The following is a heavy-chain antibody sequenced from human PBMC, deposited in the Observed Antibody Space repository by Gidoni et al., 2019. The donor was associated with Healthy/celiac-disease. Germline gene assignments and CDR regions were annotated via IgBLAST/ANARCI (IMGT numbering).Heavy chain of an antibody. CDR1: GGSISSYY. CDR2: IYYSGST. D-gene: IGHD5-18*01. Sequence: QVQLQESGPGLVKPSETLSLTCTVSGGSISSYYWSWIRQPPGKGLEWIGYIYYSGSTNYNPSLKSRVTISVDTSKNQFSLKLSSVTAADTAVYYCAREGTGYSYGSFYYGMDVWGQGTTVTVSS. CDR3: AREGTGYSYGSFYYGMDV. J-gene: IGHJ6*02. V-gene: IGHV4-59*01.